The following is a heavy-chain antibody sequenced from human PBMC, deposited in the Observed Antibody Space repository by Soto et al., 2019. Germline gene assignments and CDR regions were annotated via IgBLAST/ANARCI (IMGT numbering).Heavy chain of an antibody. D-gene: IGHD6-13*01. CDR1: GASIRSTSYY. V-gene: IGHV4-39*01. Sequence: SETLSLTCSVSGASIRSTSYYWGWIRKPPGKGLEWIGSIYYSGSTHYSPSLKSRIIMSIDTSTNQFSLKLTSVTAADTAVYYCTRHEGGAAAGDNDLTFDYWGQGTLVTVSS. CDR2: IYYSGST. J-gene: IGHJ4*02. CDR3: TRHEGGAAAGDNDLTFDY.